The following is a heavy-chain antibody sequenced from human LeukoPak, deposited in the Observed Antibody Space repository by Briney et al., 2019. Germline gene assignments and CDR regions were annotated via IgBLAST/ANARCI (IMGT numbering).Heavy chain of an antibody. V-gene: IGHV1-8*01. J-gene: IGHJ5*02. D-gene: IGHD2-15*01. CDR2: MNPNSGNT. Sequence: GASVKVSRKASGYTFTSYDINWVRQATGQGLEWMGWMNPNSGNTGYAQKFQGRVTMTRNTSISTAYMELSSLRSEDTAVYYCATSGYSSSWYNLWGQGTLVTVSS. CDR1: GYTFTSYD. CDR3: ATSGYSSSWYNL.